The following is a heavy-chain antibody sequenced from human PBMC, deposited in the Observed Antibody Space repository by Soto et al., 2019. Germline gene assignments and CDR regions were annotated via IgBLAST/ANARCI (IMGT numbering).Heavy chain of an antibody. CDR1: GGSSSSSSHY. V-gene: IGHV4-39*01. CDR2: IYYSGTL. J-gene: IGHJ4*02. Sequence: ETLSLTCSVSGGSSSSSSHYWGWIRQPPGKGLEWIGSIYYSGTLYYNPYLRSRVTISADMSKNQFYLKLSSVTAEDTAVYYCARVVSYSASWYIDCWGQGSMVTVSS. D-gene: IGHD6-13*01. CDR3: ARVVSYSASWYIDC.